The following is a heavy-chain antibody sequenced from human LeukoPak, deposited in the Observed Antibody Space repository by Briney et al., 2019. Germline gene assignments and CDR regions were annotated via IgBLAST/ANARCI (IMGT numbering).Heavy chain of an antibody. Sequence: ASVKVSCKASGYTFTSYYMHWVRQAPGQGLEWMGIINPSGGSTSYAQKFQGRVTMTRDTSTSTVYMELSSLRSEDTAVYYCARSVLAGIVGARIDYWGQGTLVTVSS. CDR3: ARSVLAGIVGARIDY. CDR1: GYTFTSYY. J-gene: IGHJ4*02. CDR2: INPSGGST. V-gene: IGHV1-46*01. D-gene: IGHD1-26*01.